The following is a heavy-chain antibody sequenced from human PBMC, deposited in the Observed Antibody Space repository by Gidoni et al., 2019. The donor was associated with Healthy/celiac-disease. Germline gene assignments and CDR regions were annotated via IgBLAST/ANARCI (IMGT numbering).Heavy chain of an antibody. J-gene: IGHJ6*02. V-gene: IGHV3-73*02. CDR3: TRRPDTAMVSWDYFYYYYGMDV. Sequence: EVPLVEYGGVLVQPGGSLKLYCAASGFTFTCSALHWVRQASGKGLELVGSIRSKANSYATAYAASVKGRFTISRDDSKNTAYLQMNSLKTEDTAVYYCTRRPDTAMVSWDYFYYYYGMDVWGQGTTVTVSS. CDR1: GFTFTCSA. CDR2: IRSKANSYAT. D-gene: IGHD5-18*01.